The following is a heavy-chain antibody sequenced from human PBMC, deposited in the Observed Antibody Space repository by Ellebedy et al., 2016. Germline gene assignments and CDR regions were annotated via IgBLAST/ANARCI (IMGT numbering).Heavy chain of an antibody. J-gene: IGHJ6*02. CDR1: GYSFTNYW. V-gene: IGHV5-10-1*01. D-gene: IGHD1-26*01. CDR3: ARPALGSYGLDV. Sequence: GESLKISXKGSGYSFTNYWISWVRQMPGKGLEWMGRIDPSDSTTNSSPSFQGHVTLSADRSISTAYLHWNTLRTSDTAMYYCARPALGSYGLDVWGQGTTVTVSS. CDR2: IDPSDSTT.